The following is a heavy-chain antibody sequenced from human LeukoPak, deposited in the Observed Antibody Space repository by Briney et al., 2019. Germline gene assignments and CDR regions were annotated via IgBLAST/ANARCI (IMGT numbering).Heavy chain of an antibody. CDR3: ARVSGAFDAFDI. CDR2: INHSGST. CDR1: GGSFSGYY. Sequence: SETLSLTCAVYGGSFSGYYWSWIRQPPGKRLEWIGEINHSGSTNYNPSLKSRVTISVDTSKNQFSLKLSSVTAADTAVYYCARVSGAFDAFDIWGQGTMVTVSS. D-gene: IGHD3-10*01. J-gene: IGHJ3*02. V-gene: IGHV4-34*01.